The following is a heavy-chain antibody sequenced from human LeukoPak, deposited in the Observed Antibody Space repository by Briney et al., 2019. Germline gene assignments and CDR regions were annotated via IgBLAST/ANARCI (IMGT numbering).Heavy chain of an antibody. CDR2: IKPSSGDT. V-gene: IGHV1-2*02. CDR3: ARKSAGFLTA. J-gene: IGHJ5*02. Sequence: ASVKVSCKASGYTFTGDQIYWSRQAPGQGLEWVGWIKPSSGDTLYEQKFQGRVTMTRDKSISSAYMELSSLRSDDTAVYYCARKSAGFLTAWGQGTLVTVSS. D-gene: IGHD2/OR15-2a*01. CDR1: GYTFTGDQ.